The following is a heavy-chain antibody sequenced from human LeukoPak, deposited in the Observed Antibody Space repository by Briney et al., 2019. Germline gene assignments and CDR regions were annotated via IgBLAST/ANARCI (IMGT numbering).Heavy chain of an antibody. CDR2: IIPIFGTA. J-gene: IGHJ4*02. Sequence: ASVKVSCKASGYTFTSYGISWVRQAPGQGLEWMGGIIPIFGTANYAQKFQGRVTITADESTSTAYMELSSLRSEDTAVYYCAMLLDCTNGECPAYDLDYWGQGTLVTVSS. V-gene: IGHV1-69*13. D-gene: IGHD2-8*01. CDR3: AMLLDCTNGECPAYDLDY. CDR1: GYTFTSYG.